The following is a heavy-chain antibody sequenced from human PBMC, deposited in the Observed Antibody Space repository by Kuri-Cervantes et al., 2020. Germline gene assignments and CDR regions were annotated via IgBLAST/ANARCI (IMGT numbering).Heavy chain of an antibody. CDR2: IYYSGST. CDR3: ARKPVAGDYFDY. CDR1: GGSISSYY. J-gene: IGHJ4*03. Sequence: SETLSLTCTVSGGSISSYYWSWIRQPPGKGLEWIGYIYYSGSTNYNPSLKSRATISVDTSKNQFSLKLSSVTAADTAVYYCARKPVAGDYFDYWGKGTTVTVSS. V-gene: IGHV4-59*08. D-gene: IGHD6-19*01.